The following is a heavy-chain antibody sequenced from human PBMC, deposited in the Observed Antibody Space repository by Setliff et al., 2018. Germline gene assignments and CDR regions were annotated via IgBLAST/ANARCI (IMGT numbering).Heavy chain of an antibody. CDR2: MYYIGSY. CDR3: ARGSAGDNNSWYPYFFDS. V-gene: IGHV4-39*07. J-gene: IGHJ4*01. Sequence: SETLSLTCSVSGDSITRSGYYWGWVRQSPGKGLEWIGNMYYIGSYDYNPSLKSRVTISLDTSKNQFSLKVDSVTDADTAVYFCARGSAGDNNSWYPYFFDSWGRGTLVTVSS. D-gene: IGHD3-10*01. CDR1: GDSITRSGYY.